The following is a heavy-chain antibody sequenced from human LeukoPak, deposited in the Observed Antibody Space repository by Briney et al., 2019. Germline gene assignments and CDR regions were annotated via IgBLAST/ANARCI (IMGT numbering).Heavy chain of an antibody. V-gene: IGHV3-7*01. CDR2: IKQDGTVT. CDR1: GFTFSSYW. D-gene: IGHD2-2*01. J-gene: IGHJ6*02. CDR3: ARDPRGYCSSTSCYYGMDV. Sequence: GGSLRLSCAASGFTFSSYWMTWVRQAPGKGLEWVANIKQDGTVTYSVDSVKGRFTISRDNAKNSLYLQMNSLRAEDTAVYYCARDPRGYCSSTSCYYGMDVWGQGTTVTVSS.